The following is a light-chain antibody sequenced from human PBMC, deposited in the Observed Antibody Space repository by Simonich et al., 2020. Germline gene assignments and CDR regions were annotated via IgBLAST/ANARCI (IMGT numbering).Light chain of an antibody. Sequence: DIQLTQSPSFLSASVGDRVTITCRARQGISSYLAWYQQKPGKAPKLLIYAASPLQSRVPSSFSGSGSGTEFTLTISSLQPEDFATYYCQQLNSYPFFGPGTKVDIK. V-gene: IGKV1-9*01. CDR3: QQLNSYPF. J-gene: IGKJ3*01. CDR2: AAS. CDR1: QGISSY.